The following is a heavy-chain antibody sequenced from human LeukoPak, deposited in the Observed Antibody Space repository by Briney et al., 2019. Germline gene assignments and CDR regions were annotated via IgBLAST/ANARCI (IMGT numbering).Heavy chain of an antibody. CDR1: GFTFSSYA. V-gene: IGHV3-23*01. Sequence: GGSLRLSCAASGFTFSSYAMSWVRQAPGKGLEWVSAISGSGGSTYYADSVKGRFTISRDNSKNTLYLQMNSLRGEDTAVYYCAKDKIWGEDYFDYWGQGTLVTVSS. CDR3: AKDKIWGEDYFDY. D-gene: IGHD3-16*01. J-gene: IGHJ4*02. CDR2: ISGSGGST.